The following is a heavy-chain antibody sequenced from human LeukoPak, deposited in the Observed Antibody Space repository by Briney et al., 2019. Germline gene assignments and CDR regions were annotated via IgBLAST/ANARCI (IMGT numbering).Heavy chain of an antibody. Sequence: GGSLRLSCAASGFTFSSYGMHWVRQAPGKGLEWVAFIRYDGSNKYYADSVKGRFTISRDNSKNTLYLQMNSLRAEDTAVYYCAKDRQTYYYDSSPDYWGQGTLVTVSS. CDR1: GFTFSSYG. CDR3: AKDRQTYYYDSSPDY. J-gene: IGHJ4*02. D-gene: IGHD3-22*01. V-gene: IGHV3-30*02. CDR2: IRYDGSNK.